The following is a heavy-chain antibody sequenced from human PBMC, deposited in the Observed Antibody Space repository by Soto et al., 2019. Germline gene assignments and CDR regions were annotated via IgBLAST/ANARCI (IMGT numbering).Heavy chain of an antibody. J-gene: IGHJ4*02. V-gene: IGHV1-46*01. CDR3: ARDQATVTSTLIADY. CDR1: GYTFTTYY. D-gene: IGHD4-17*01. Sequence: QVQLVQSGADVREPGASVKVSCKASGYTFTTYYMHWMRQAPGQGLEWLGIINPSVGSTRYAQKFQGRVTVTRETSTNTVYMELSSLRSEDTAVYYCARDQATVTSTLIADYWGQGTLVTVSS. CDR2: INPSVGST.